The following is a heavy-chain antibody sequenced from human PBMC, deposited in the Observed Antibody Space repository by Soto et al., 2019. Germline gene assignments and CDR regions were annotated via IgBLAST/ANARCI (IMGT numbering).Heavy chain of an antibody. D-gene: IGHD2-2*01. Sequence: EIQLMQSGGGLVRPGGSLKLSCVASGFSFGGYWMSWVRQAPGKGPEWVANIKEDGGEQHYVDSVKGRFTISRANTENSLFLQMNNLRVEDSAIYHCAITTSTVSYWFDPWGPGTQVTVS. V-gene: IGHV3-7*03. J-gene: IGHJ5*02. CDR3: AITTSTVSYWFDP. CDR1: GFSFGGYW. CDR2: IKEDGGEQ.